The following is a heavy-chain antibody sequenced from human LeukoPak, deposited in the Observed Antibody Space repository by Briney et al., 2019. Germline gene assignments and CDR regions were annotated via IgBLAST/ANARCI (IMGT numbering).Heavy chain of an antibody. J-gene: IGHJ3*02. CDR1: GGSTSSYY. V-gene: IGHV4-59*01. CDR2: IYYSGST. Sequence: SETLSLTCTVSGGSTSSYYWSWIRQPPGKGLEWIGYIYYSGSTNYNPSLKSRVTISVDTSKNQFSLKLSSVTAADTAVYYCARGPWAFDIWGQGTMVTVSS. CDR3: ARGPWAFDI.